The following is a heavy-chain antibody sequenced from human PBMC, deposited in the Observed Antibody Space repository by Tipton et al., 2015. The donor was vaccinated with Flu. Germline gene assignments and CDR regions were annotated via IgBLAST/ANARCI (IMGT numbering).Heavy chain of an antibody. CDR3: ARDPSLDMPDYFNY. D-gene: IGHD2-2*01. J-gene: IGHJ4*02. V-gene: IGHV4-38-2*02. Sequence: TLSLTCAVSGYSISSGYYWGWIRQPPGKGLEWIGYIYNSEYTKYNPSLKSRVTISVDTSKKQFSLQLRSVTAADTAVYYCARDPSLDMPDYFNYWGQGTLVTASS. CDR2: IYNSEYT. CDR1: GYSISSGYY.